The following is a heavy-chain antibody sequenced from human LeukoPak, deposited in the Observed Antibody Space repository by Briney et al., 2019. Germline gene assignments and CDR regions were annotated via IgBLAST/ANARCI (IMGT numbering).Heavy chain of an antibody. J-gene: IGHJ4*02. Sequence: PSETLSLTCTVSGGSISSSSSYWGWIRQPPGKGLEWVGTISNTGSAYYNPSLKSRVTISVDTSKNQFSLKLSSVTAADTSVYYCGRQMIFGAVNIPIFDYWGQGALVTVSS. CDR1: GGSISSSSSY. V-gene: IGHV4-39*01. CDR3: GRQMIFGAVNIPIFDY. CDR2: ISNTGSA. D-gene: IGHD3-3*01.